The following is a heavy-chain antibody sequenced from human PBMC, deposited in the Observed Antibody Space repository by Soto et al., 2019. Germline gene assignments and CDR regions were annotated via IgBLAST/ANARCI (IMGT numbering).Heavy chain of an antibody. CDR1: GYTFTGYY. Sequence: QVQLVQSGSEVKEPGASVKVSCKASGYTFTGYYVLWVRQAPGQGPECMGWINPYTGGTNYAQKFQGRVTMTRDTTISTTYMGLSKLISDDTAVYYCATQFQHCGGDCYRGPYFGMDVWGQGTTVTVSS. J-gene: IGHJ6*02. V-gene: IGHV1-2*02. CDR3: ATQFQHCGGDCYRGPYFGMDV. D-gene: IGHD2-21*02. CDR2: INPYTGGT.